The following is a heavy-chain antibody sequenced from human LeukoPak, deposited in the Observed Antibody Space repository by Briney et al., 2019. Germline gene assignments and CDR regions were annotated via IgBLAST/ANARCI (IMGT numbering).Heavy chain of an antibody. J-gene: IGHJ4*02. CDR2: ISSSSYI. V-gene: IGHV3-21*01. Sequence: PGGSLRLSCAASGFTFSSFSMHWVRQAPGEGLEWVSSISSSSYIYYADSLKGRFTISRDNAKNSLYLQMNSLRAEDTAVYYCVRGGSGWSSLSFDYWGQGTLVTVSS. D-gene: IGHD6-19*01. CDR1: GFTFSSFS. CDR3: VRGGSGWSSLSFDY.